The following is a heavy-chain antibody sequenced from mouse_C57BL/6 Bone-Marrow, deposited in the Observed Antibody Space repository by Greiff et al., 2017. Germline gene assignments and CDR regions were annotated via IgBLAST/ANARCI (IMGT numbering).Heavy chain of an antibody. J-gene: IGHJ3*01. CDR1: GYKFTGYW. CDR3: AREGDGYYVVPFAY. CDR2: ILPGSGST. Sequence: QVQLKQSGAELMKPGASVQLSCKATGYKFTGYWIEWVKQRPGHGLEWIGEILPGSGSTNYNEKFKGKATFTADTSSNTAYMQLSSLTTEDSAIYYCAREGDGYYVVPFAYWGQGTLVTVSA. V-gene: IGHV1-9*01. D-gene: IGHD2-3*01.